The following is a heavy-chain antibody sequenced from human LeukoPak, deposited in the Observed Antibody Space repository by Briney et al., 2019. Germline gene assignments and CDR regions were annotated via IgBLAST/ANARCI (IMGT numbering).Heavy chain of an antibody. CDR2: IYSGGST. D-gene: IGHD2-8*01. CDR1: GFTFGDYA. V-gene: IGHV3-53*01. J-gene: IGHJ3*02. Sequence: GGSLRLSCTASGFTFGDYAMSWVRQAPGKGLEWVSVIYSGGSTYYADSVKGRFTISRDNSKNTLYLQMNSLRAEDTAVYYCARDSGYCTNGVCYTEEEHAFDIWGQGTMVTVSS. CDR3: ARDSGYCTNGVCYTEEEHAFDI.